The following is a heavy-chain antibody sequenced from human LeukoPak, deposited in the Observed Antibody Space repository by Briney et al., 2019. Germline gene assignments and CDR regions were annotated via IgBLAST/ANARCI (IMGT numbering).Heavy chain of an antibody. CDR3: ARDYSVLAAADTYYFDY. V-gene: IGHV3-21*01. Sequence: PGGSLRLSCAASGFTFSSYSMNWVRQAPGKGLEWVSSISSGSSYIYYADSVKGRFTISRDNAKNSLYLQMNSLRAEDTAVYYCARDYSVLAAADTYYFDYWGQGTLVTVSS. CDR2: ISSGSSYI. J-gene: IGHJ4*02. D-gene: IGHD6-13*01. CDR1: GFTFSSYS.